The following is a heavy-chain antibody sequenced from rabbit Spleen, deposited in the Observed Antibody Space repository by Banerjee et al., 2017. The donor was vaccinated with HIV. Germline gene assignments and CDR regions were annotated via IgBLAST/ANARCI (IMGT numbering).Heavy chain of an antibody. V-gene: IGHV1S45*01. CDR2: IYGGSSGST. D-gene: IGHD1-1*01. CDR1: GFSFSSSYW. Sequence: QEQLEESGGDLVKPEGSLTLTCTASGFSFSSSYWICWVRQAPGKGLELIACIYGGSSGSTYYASWARGRFTISKTLSTTVTLQMTSLTAADTATYFCVRDQAHMLDLWGPGTLVTVS. CDR3: VRDQAHMLDL. J-gene: IGHJ4*01.